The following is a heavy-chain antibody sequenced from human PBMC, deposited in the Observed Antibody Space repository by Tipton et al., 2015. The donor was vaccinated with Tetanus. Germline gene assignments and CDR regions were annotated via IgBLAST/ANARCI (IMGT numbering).Heavy chain of an antibody. CDR2: IYYSGNS. CDR3: ARLASYSNHLDA. J-gene: IGHJ4*02. V-gene: IGHV4-30-4*08. Sequence: WIRQPPGKGLEWIGYIYYSGNSDYNPSLKSRVTLSVDTSNNQFSLKLNSVTAADTAVYYCARLASYSNHLDAWGQGALVTVSS. D-gene: IGHD4-11*01.